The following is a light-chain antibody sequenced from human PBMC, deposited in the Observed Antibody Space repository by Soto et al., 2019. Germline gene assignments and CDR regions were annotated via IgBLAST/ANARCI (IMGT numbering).Light chain of an antibody. Sequence: EIVLTQTPVTLSLSPGERATLSCRASQSVSSSYLAWYQQKPGQAPRLLIYGASSRATGIPASFSGSGSGTEFTLTISSLQSEDFAVYYCQHYNNWPPWTFGQGTKVDIK. CDR1: QSVSSSY. CDR2: GAS. J-gene: IGKJ1*01. CDR3: QHYNNWPPWT. V-gene: IGKV3D-15*01.